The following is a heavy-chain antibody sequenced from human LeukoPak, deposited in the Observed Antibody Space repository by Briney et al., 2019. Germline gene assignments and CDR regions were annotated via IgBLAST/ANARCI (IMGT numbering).Heavy chain of an antibody. J-gene: IGHJ5*02. CDR3: ARDPGIAVASDWRDH. CDR2: TYYRSKWYN. D-gene: IGHD6-19*01. CDR1: GDSVSSNSAA. Sequence: SPTLSLTFAISGDSVSSNSAAWNWIRQSPSRGLEWLGRTYYRSKWYNDYAVSVKSRITINPDTSKNQFSLQLNSVTPEDTAVYYCARDPGIAVASDWRDHWGQGTLVTVSS. V-gene: IGHV6-1*01.